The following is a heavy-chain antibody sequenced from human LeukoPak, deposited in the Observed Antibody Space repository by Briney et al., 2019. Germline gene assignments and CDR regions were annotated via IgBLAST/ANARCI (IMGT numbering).Heavy chain of an antibody. Sequence: TSQTLSLTCTASGGSISSGGYYWSWIRQHPGKGLEWIGYIYYSGSTYYNPSLKSRVTISVDTSKNQFSLKLSSVTAADTAVYYCARAPYYYDSSGYSDWFNPWGQGTLVTVSS. CDR2: IYYSGST. D-gene: IGHD3-22*01. CDR1: GGSISSGGYY. CDR3: ARAPYYYDSSGYSDWFNP. J-gene: IGHJ5*02. V-gene: IGHV4-31*03.